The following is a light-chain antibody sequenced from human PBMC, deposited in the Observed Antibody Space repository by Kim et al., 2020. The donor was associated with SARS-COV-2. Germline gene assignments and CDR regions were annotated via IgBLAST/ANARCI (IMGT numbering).Light chain of an antibody. Sequence: LSPGERATPSCRASQSVNNYTSSYQQKPGQAPPLFTYDASNRATGIPARVSGSGSGTDFTLTISGLEREDFAVYYCQRRCDTRRTFGGGTKV. CDR3: QRRCDTRRT. J-gene: IGKJ4*01. CDR1: QSVNNY. V-gene: IGKV3-11*01. CDR2: DAS.